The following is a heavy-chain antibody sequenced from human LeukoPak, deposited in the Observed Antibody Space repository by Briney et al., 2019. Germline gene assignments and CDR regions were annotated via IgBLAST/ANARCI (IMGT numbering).Heavy chain of an antibody. CDR3: ARSYYETSGKFDY. D-gene: IGHD3-22*01. CDR1: GYTLSDYY. Sequence: ASVKVSCKASGYTLSDYYMHWVRQAPGQGLEWMGWINPNTGGTNYAQKFQGRVTMTRDTSISTAYMEVSRLRSDDTAVYYCARSYYETSGKFDYWGQGTLVTVS. V-gene: IGHV1-2*02. J-gene: IGHJ4*02. CDR2: INPNTGGT.